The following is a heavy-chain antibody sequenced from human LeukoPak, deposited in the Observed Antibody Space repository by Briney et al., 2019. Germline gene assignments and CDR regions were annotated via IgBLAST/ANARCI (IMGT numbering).Heavy chain of an antibody. V-gene: IGHV3-53*04. CDR3: ARDLRGGNFDY. CDR2: IYSGDSP. CDR1: GFTVSSNY. D-gene: IGHD2-15*01. Sequence: GGSLRLSCAASGFTVSSNYMSWGRQAPGKGLEWGSVIYSGDSPYYPDSVKGRFTISRHNSKNTLYLQMNSLRAEDTAVYYCARDLRGGNFDYWGQGTLVTVSS. J-gene: IGHJ4*02.